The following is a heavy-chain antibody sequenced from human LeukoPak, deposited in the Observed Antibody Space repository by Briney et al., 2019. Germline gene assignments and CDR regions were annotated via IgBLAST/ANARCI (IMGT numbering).Heavy chain of an antibody. Sequence: PGGSLRLSCAASGFTFSTYAMSWFRQAPGKGLEWVSAISVSGDKTYYAGSVKGRYTISRDNSKNTLFLQMNSLRAEDTAVYYCAKLAAASEYSFTDVWGQGTTVTVSS. J-gene: IGHJ6*02. CDR1: GFTFSTYA. V-gene: IGHV3-23*01. CDR2: ISVSGDKT. D-gene: IGHD2-15*01. CDR3: AKLAAASEYSFTDV.